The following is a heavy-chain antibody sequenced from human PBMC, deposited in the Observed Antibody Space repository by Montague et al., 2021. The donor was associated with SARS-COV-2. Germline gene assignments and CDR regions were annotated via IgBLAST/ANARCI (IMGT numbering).Heavy chain of an antibody. D-gene: IGHD2-2*01. CDR3: VRVPYRLLFVPRYYGMDV. J-gene: IGHJ6*02. V-gene: IGHV4-34*01. CDR2: ISHSGST. Sequence: SETLSLTCAVYGGSLSGYYWSWIRQPPGEGLEWIAEISHSGSTSYNPSLKSRATISVDTSKNQFSLKLSSATAADMAVYYCVRVPYRLLFVPRYYGMDVWGQGTTVTVSS. CDR1: GGSLSGYY.